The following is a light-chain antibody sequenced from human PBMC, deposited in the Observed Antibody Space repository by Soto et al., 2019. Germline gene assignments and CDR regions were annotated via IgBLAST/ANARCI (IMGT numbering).Light chain of an antibody. V-gene: IGKV1-5*01. CDR3: HSRA. J-gene: IGKJ5*01. CDR2: DAS. Sequence: DIQLTQTPSTLSASVGDEVTITCRASQTISRGLARYQQKPGRAPKLLIYDASTLESGVPSRFSGSGSETEFTLTISRLQPDDFATYFCHSRALGQGTRLEIK. CDR1: QTISRG.